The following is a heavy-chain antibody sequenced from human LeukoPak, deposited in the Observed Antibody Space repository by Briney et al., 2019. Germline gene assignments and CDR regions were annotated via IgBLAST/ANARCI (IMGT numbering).Heavy chain of an antibody. Sequence: PGGSLRLSCAASGFTFSSYGMSWVRQAPGKGLEWVSAISGSGGSTYYADSVKGRFTISRDNSKNTLYLQMNSLRAEDTAVYYCAKKRGRFDWLWDMGFFDYWGQGTLVTVSS. D-gene: IGHD3-9*01. J-gene: IGHJ4*02. V-gene: IGHV3-23*01. CDR2: ISGSGGST. CDR3: AKKRGRFDWLWDMGFFDY. CDR1: GFTFSSYG.